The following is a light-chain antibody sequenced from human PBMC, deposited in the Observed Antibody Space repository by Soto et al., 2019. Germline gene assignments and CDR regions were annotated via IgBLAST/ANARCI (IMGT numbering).Light chain of an antibody. CDR2: AAS. CDR3: QHYDSSPPYT. V-gene: IGKV3-20*01. CDR1: RSFASSY. Sequence: EIVLTQSPVTLSLSSGERATLSCRASRSFASSYLGWYQQKPGQAPRLLIYAASPRATGIPDRFSGSGSATDFTLTISRLEPEDSAVYYCQHYDSSPPYTFGQGTKVDIK. J-gene: IGKJ2*01.